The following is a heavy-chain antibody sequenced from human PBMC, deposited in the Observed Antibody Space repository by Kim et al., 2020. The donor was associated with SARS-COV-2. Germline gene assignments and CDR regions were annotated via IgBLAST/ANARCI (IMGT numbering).Heavy chain of an antibody. CDR1: GFTFTNYW. V-gene: IGHV3-74*01. CDR2: INSDGTAT. D-gene: IGHD3-3*01. Sequence: GGSLRLSCAASGFTFTNYWIHWVRQAPGKGLVWVSHINSDGTATNYADSVKGRVTISRDNAKNTVYLQMNSLRVEDTAVYYCARDRARYDYGLDVWGQGT. J-gene: IGHJ6*02. CDR3: ARDRARYDYGLDV.